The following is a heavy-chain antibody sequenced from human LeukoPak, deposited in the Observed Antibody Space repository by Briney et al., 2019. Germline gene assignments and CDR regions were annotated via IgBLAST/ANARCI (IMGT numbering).Heavy chain of an antibody. CDR2: IVGSGGST. CDR1: GFTFSNYA. V-gene: IGHV3-23*01. CDR3: AKWGDYDILTGYYDSDY. D-gene: IGHD3-9*01. Sequence: GASLRLSCAASGFTFSNYAMGWVRQAPGKGLEWVSAIVGSGGSTYYADSVKGRFTISRDNPKNTLYLQMNSLRAEDTAVYYCAKWGDYDILTGYYDSDYWGQGTLVTVSS. J-gene: IGHJ4*02.